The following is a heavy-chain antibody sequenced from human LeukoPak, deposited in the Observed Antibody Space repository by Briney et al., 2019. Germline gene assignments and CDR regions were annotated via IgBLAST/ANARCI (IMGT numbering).Heavy chain of an antibody. CDR2: FDPEDGET. CDR3: ATALSPALWFDP. CDR1: GYTLTELS. J-gene: IGHJ5*02. V-gene: IGHV1-24*01. Sequence: ASVKVSCKVSGYTLTELSMHWVRQAPGKGLEWMGGFDPEDGETIYAQKFQGRVAMTEDTSTDTAYMELSSLRSEDAAVYYCATALSPALWFDPWGQGTLVTVSS.